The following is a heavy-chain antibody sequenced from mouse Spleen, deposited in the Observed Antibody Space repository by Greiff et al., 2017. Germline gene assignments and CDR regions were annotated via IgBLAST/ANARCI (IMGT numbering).Heavy chain of an antibody. D-gene: IGHD2-4*01. Sequence: QVQLQQPGAELVKPGASVKLSCKASGYTFTSYWMHWVKQRPGQGLEWIGEINPSNGRTNYNEKFKSKATLTVDKSSSTAYMQLSSLTSEDSAVYYCATRITRAMDYWGQGTSVPVSS. CDR2: INPSNGRT. V-gene: IGHV1S81*02. CDR3: ATRITRAMDY. J-gene: IGHJ4*01. CDR1: GYTFTSYW.